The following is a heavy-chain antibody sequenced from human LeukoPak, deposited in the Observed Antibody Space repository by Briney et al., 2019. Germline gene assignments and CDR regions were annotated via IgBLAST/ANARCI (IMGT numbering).Heavy chain of an antibody. D-gene: IGHD2-2*01. J-gene: IGHJ6*02. CDR1: GYTFTSYG. V-gene: IGHV1-18*01. Sequence: ASVKVSCKASGYTFTSYGISWVRQAPGQGREGMGWISAYNGNTNYAQKLQGRVTMTTDTSTSTAYMELRSLRSDDTAVYYCARDCSSTSCYQYYYYGMDVWGQGTTVTVSS. CDR3: ARDCSSTSCYQYYYYGMDV. CDR2: ISAYNGNT.